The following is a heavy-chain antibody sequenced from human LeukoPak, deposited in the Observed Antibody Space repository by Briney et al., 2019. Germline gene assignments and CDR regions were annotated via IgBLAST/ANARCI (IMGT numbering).Heavy chain of an antibody. CDR1: GGSFSGYY. CDR2: INHSGST. V-gene: IGHV4-34*01. CDR3: ARKGFLARGGFDP. D-gene: IGHD3-10*01. Sequence: SETLSLTCPVYGGSFSGYYWSWIRQPPGKGLEWIGEINHSGSTNYNPSLKSRVTISVDTSKNQFSLKLGSVTAADTAVYYCARKGFLARGGFDPWGQGTLVTVSS. J-gene: IGHJ5*02.